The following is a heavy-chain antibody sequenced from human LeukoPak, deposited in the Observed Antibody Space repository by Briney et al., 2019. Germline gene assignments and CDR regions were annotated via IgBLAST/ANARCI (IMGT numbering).Heavy chain of an antibody. J-gene: IGHJ4*02. Sequence: GGSLRLSCSVSGFTFSTYVMHWVRQAPGKGLEYVSAISSNGDNTYYADSVKGRFTISRDNSKNSLYLQMSSLRPDDTAAYFCVRGTGYWGQGTLVTVSS. CDR3: VRGTGY. V-gene: IGHV3-64D*06. CDR2: ISSNGDNT. CDR1: GFTFSTYV.